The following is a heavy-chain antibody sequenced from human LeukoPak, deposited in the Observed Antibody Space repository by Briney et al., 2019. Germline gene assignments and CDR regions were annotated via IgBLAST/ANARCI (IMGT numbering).Heavy chain of an antibody. CDR1: GGSISSGSYY. V-gene: IGHV4-61*02. CDR3: ARDRWGTDGYYYYYYMDV. J-gene: IGHJ6*03. D-gene: IGHD7-27*01. CDR2: IYTSGST. Sequence: SETLSLTCTVSGGSISSGSYYWSWIRQPAGKGLEWIGRIYTSGSTNYNPSLKSRVTISVDTSKNQFSLKLSSVTAADTAVYYCARDRWGTDGYYYYYYMDVWGKGTMVTVSS.